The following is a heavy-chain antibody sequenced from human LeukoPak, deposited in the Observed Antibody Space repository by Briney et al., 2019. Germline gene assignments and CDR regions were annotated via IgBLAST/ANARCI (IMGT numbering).Heavy chain of an antibody. J-gene: IGHJ5*02. CDR3: ARGRCRAVVPAAMPWFDP. CDR1: GASVSSAY. V-gene: IGHV4-59*02. Sequence: PSETLSLTCTVPGASVSSAYWSWIRHSPGKGLEWIGYIYHSGHTMSNPSLKSRVSLSLDTSKNQFSLTLSSVPAGDTAVYYCARGRCRAVVPAAMPWFDPWGEGTLVTVS. D-gene: IGHD2-2*01. CDR2: IYHSGHT.